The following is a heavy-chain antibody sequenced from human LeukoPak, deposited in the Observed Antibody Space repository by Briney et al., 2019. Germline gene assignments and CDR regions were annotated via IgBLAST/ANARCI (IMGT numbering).Heavy chain of an antibody. CDR2: ISGSGGST. D-gene: IGHD6-19*01. J-gene: IGHJ3*02. V-gene: IGHV3-23*01. CDR3: AKAWQWLPTGDAFDI. CDR1: GFTFSSYA. Sequence: GGSVRLSCAASGFTFSSYAMSWVRQAPGKGLEWVSAISGSGGSTYYADSVKGRFTISRDNSKNTLYLQMNSLRAEGTAVYYCAKAWQWLPTGDAFDIWGQGTMVTVSA.